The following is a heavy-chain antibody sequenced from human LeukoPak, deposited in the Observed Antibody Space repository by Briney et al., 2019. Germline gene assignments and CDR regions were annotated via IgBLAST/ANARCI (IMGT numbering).Heavy chain of an antibody. D-gene: IGHD2-15*01. Sequence: GASVKVSCKASGYTFTSYGISWVRQAPGQGLEWMGWISAYNGNTNYAQKLQGRVTMTTDTSTSTAYMELRSLRSDDTAVYYCARAEYCSGGSCYPEPNFDYWGQGTLVTVSS. CDR3: ARAEYCSGGSCYPEPNFDY. J-gene: IGHJ4*02. V-gene: IGHV1-18*01. CDR2: ISAYNGNT. CDR1: GYTFTSYG.